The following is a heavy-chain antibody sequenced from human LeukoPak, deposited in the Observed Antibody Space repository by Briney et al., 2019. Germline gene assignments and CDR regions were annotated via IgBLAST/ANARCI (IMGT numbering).Heavy chain of an antibody. CDR2: IRSKAYGGTT. Sequence: GGSLRLSCTASGFTFGDYAMSWFRQAPGKGLEWVGFIRSKAYGGTTEYAASVKGRFTISRDDSKSIAYLQMNSLRAEDTAVYYCAELGITMIGGVWGKGPTVTISS. D-gene: IGHD3-10*02. CDR1: GFTFGDYA. J-gene: IGHJ6*04. V-gene: IGHV3-49*03. CDR3: AELGITMIGGV.